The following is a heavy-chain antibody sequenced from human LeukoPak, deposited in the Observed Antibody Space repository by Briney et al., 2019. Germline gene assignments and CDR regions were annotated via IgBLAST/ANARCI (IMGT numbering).Heavy chain of an antibody. V-gene: IGHV4-4*07. CDR3: ARGRYCSADICSGGDAFDI. J-gene: IGHJ3*02. CDR2: SYPRGST. Sequence: PSETLSLTCTVSGGSINNYYWSWIRQPAGKGLEWIGRSYPRGSTNYNPSLKSRVTMSVDTSKNQFSLKLSSVTAADTAVYYCARGRYCSADICSGGDAFDIWGQGTMVSVSS. D-gene: IGHD2-15*01. CDR1: GGSINNYY.